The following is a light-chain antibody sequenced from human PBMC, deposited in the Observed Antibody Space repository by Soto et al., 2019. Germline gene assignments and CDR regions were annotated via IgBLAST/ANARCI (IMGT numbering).Light chain of an antibody. Sequence: SYELTQPPSVSVSPGQTASITCSGDKLGDKYACWYQDSKRPSGIPERFSGSNSGNTATLTISGTQAMDEADYYCQAWDSSPHPSNVVFGGGTKLTVL. V-gene: IGLV3-1*01. CDR2: DS. J-gene: IGLJ2*01. CDR3: QAWDSSPHPSNVV. CDR1: KLGDKY.